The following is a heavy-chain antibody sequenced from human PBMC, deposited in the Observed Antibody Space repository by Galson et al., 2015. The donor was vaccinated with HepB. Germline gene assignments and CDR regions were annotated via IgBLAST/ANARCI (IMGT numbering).Heavy chain of an antibody. CDR3: ARSSDYSGSHAVYMDV. J-gene: IGHJ6*03. Sequence: SVKVSCKASGYTFTSYYMHWVRQAPGQGLEWMGIINPSGGSTSYAQKFQGGVTMTRDTSTSTAYMELSSLRSEDTAVYYCARSSDYSGSHAVYMDVWGKGTTVTVSS. D-gene: IGHD1-26*01. V-gene: IGHV1-46*01. CDR1: GYTFTSYY. CDR2: INPSGGST.